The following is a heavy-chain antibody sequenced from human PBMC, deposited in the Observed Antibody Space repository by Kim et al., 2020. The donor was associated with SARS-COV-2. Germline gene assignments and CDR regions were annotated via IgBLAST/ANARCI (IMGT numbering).Heavy chain of an antibody. CDR1: GFEFMNFA. V-gene: IGHV3-23*01. J-gene: IGHJ4*02. CDR3: TKDDRFRPDDTNGCPFEK. Sequence: GGSLRLSCVASGFEFMNFAMGWVRQAPGQGLEWVAGVSGSTGETYYPDSVKGRFIISRDNSRNKVYLQMNNLKVADTAIYYCTKDDRFRPDDTNGCPFEKWGQGALVTVSS. CDR2: VSGSTGET. D-gene: IGHD1-1*01.